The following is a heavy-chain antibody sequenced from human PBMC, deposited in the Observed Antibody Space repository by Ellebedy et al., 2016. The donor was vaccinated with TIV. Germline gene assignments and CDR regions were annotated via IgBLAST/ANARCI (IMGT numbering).Heavy chain of an antibody. J-gene: IGHJ4*02. D-gene: IGHD3-22*01. CDR1: GFTFSNYT. CDR3: ASHLDSRDYYSKDY. CDR2: ISYEGTKK. Sequence: PGGSLRLSCAASGFTFSNYTMHWVRQAPGKGLEWVAIISYEGTKKFYADSVKGRFTISRDNFRNTLYLQMNSLRPEDTAVYYCASHLDSRDYYSKDYWGQGTLVTVSS. V-gene: IGHV3-30-3*01.